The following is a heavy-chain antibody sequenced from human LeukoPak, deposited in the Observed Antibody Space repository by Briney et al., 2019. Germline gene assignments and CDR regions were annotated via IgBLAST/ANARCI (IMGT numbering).Heavy chain of an antibody. CDR2: INPNSGGT. Sequence: VSVKVSCKASGYTFTGYYMHWARQAPGQGLEWMGWINPNSGGTKYAEKFQGRVTMTRDTSISTAYMELSRLRSDDTAVFYCARDSYDILTGFQWGQGTQVTVSS. CDR1: GYTFTGYY. V-gene: IGHV1-2*02. J-gene: IGHJ4*02. CDR3: ARDSYDILTGFQ. D-gene: IGHD3-9*01.